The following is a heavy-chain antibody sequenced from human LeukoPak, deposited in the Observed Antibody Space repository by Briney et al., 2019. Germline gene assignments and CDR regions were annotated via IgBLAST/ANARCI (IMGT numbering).Heavy chain of an antibody. CDR3: AHRYFYDNSGYPV. CDR2: IYWNDDK. V-gene: IGHV2-5*01. Sequence: TLSLTCTVSGGSISSSSYYWGWIRQPPGKALEWLGFIYWNDDKRYSPSLKSRLTITKDTSKNQVVLTMTNMDPVDTGTYYCAHRYFYDNSGYPVWGQGTLVTVSS. CDR1: GGSISSSSYY. J-gene: IGHJ4*02. D-gene: IGHD3-22*01.